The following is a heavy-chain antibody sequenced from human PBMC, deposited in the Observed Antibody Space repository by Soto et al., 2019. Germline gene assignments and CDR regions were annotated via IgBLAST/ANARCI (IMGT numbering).Heavy chain of an antibody. V-gene: IGHV2-5*02. D-gene: IGHD1-20*01. CDR3: AHLGITGTTSWFAP. CDR1: GFSLNTRGVG. J-gene: IGHJ5*02. CDR2: IYWDDDK. Sequence: QITLKDSGPPLMKPTQTLTLTCTFSGFSLNTRGVGVGWIRQPPGKALEWLAHIYWDDDKRYSPSLKNRLTTTKGTSKNQVVLTVTNVDPDDTATYYCAHLGITGTTSWFAPWGQGTLVTVSS.